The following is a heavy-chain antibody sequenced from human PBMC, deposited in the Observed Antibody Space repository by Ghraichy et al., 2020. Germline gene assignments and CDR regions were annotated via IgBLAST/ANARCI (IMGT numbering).Heavy chain of an antibody. V-gene: IGHV3-23*01. CDR2: ITGSGGTT. CDR3: AKSIVGATGAFDI. Sequence: GSLRLACAASGFTFSSYAMSWVRQAPGKGLEWVSFITGSGGTTYYADSMKGRFTISRDNSKNTLYLQMNSLRAEDTAVYYCAKSIVGATGAFDIWGQGTMLTVSS. CDR1: GFTFSSYA. J-gene: IGHJ3*02. D-gene: IGHD1-26*01.